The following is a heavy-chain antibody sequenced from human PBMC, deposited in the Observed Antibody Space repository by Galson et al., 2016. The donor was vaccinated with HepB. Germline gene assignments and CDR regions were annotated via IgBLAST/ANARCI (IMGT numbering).Heavy chain of an antibody. CDR1: GFTFSSFA. V-gene: IGHV3-23*01. CDR3: AKDWAWLTKDEGNDFDS. D-gene: IGHD1-1*01. Sequence: SLRLSCAASGFTFSSFAMNWVRQAPGKGLEWVSGISASGGTTYYADSVKGRFTISRDNSKNTLYLQMNSLRAEDTAVYYCAKDWAWLTKDEGNDFDSWGQGTLVTVSA. CDR2: ISASGGTT. J-gene: IGHJ4*02.